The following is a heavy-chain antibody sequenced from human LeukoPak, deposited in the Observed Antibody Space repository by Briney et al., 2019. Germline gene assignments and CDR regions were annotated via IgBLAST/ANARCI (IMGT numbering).Heavy chain of an antibody. V-gene: IGHV3-7*01. CDR1: GGSFSGYY. D-gene: IGHD4-17*01. CDR2: IKQDGSEK. Sequence: PSETLSLTCAVYGGSFSGYYWSWVRQAPGKGLEWVANIKQDGSEKYYVDSVKGRFTISRDNAKNSLYLQMNSLRAEDTAVYYCAKGTFGDQGAYSDYWGQGTLVTVSS. CDR3: AKGTFGDQGAYSDY. J-gene: IGHJ4*02.